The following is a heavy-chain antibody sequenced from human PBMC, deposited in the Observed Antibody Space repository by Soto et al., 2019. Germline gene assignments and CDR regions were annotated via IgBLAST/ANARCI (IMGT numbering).Heavy chain of an antibody. Sequence: PSETLSLTCTVSGGSISSYYWSWIRQPPGKGLEWIGYIYYSGSTNYNPSLKSRVTISVDTSKGQFSLKLSSVTAADTAVYYCAEDVIAAAGPFDYWGQGTLVTVSS. V-gene: IGHV4-59*01. CDR2: IYYSGST. CDR1: GGSISSYY. CDR3: AEDVIAAAGPFDY. D-gene: IGHD6-13*01. J-gene: IGHJ4*02.